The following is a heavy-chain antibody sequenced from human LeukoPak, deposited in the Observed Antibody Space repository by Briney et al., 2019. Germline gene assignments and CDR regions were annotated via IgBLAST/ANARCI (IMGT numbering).Heavy chain of an antibody. J-gene: IGHJ5*02. CDR2: IYHSGST. CDR1: GGSISSSNW. CDR3: ARVLGYCSGGSCYSGNWFDP. D-gene: IGHD2-15*01. Sequence: SETLSLTCAVSGGSISSSNWWSWVRQPPGKGLEWIGEIYHSGSTNYNPSLKSRVTISVDTSKNQFSLKLSSVTAAGTAVYYCARVLGYCSGGSCYSGNWFDPWGQGTLVTVSS. V-gene: IGHV4-4*02.